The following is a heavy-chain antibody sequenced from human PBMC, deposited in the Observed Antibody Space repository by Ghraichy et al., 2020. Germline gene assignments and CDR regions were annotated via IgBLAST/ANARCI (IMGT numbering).Heavy chain of an antibody. CDR1: GFTFSSYW. J-gene: IGHJ4*02. D-gene: IGHD3-22*01. Sequence: GGSLRLSCAASGFTFSSYWMHWVRQAPGKGLVWVSRINSDGSSTSYADSVKGRFTISRDNAKNTLYLQMNSLRAEDTAVYYCARDGNYDSSGYFGGPLGSYFDYWGQGTLVTVSS. V-gene: IGHV3-74*01. CDR3: ARDGNYDSSGYFGGPLGSYFDY. CDR2: INSDGSST.